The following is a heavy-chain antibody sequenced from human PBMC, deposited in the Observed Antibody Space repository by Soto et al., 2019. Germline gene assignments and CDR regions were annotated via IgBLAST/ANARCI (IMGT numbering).Heavy chain of an antibody. Sequence: GGSLRLSCSVSGFTLSDHYIDWVRQAPGKGREWVGRSRNQANGYSTIYAASVKGRFTTSRDDSKNLVYLQMESLRTGDTAVYYCVRDTYFSDSSSYTRCFDFWGQGALVTVSS. CDR3: VRDTYFSDSSSYTRCFDF. D-gene: IGHD3-22*01. CDR2: SRNQANGYST. CDR1: GFTLSDHY. J-gene: IGHJ4*02. V-gene: IGHV3-72*01.